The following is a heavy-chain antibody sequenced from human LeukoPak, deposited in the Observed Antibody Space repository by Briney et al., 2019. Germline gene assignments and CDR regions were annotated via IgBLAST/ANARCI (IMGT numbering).Heavy chain of an antibody. J-gene: IGHJ4*02. CDR1: GGSFSGYY. Sequence: SETLSLTCAVYGGSFSGYYWSWIRQPAGKGLEWIGRIYTSGSTNYNPSLKSRVTMSVDTSKNQFSLKLSSVTAADTAVYYCASFGVFQYPDYWGQGTLVTVSS. CDR3: ASFGVFQYPDY. D-gene: IGHD2-8*01. CDR2: IYTSGST. V-gene: IGHV4-59*10.